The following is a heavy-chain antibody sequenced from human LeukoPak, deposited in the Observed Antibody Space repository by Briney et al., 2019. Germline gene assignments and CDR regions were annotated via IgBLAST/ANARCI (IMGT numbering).Heavy chain of an antibody. CDR1: GGTFSSYS. J-gene: IGHJ4*02. V-gene: IGHV3-48*04. CDR2: ISSSSSTI. Sequence: SCKASGGTFSSYSMNWVRQAPGKGLEWVSYISSSSSTIYYADSVKGRFTISRDNAKNSLYLQMNRLRAEDTAVYYCARVGYGDYGNWGQGTLVTVSS. CDR3: ARVGYGDYGN. D-gene: IGHD4-17*01.